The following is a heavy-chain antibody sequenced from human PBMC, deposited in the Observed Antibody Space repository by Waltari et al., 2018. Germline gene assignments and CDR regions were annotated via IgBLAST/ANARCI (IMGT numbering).Heavy chain of an antibody. D-gene: IGHD5-18*01. CDR1: GCSIHNNNDF. J-gene: IGHJ4*02. Sequence: RLQLQESGPGLVKPSDTLSLTFTFSGCSIHNNNDFWAWIRQAPGKGREWIGSIYSRGTTFDNPSRKSRVTLSVETSNKQFALRLNSVTAADTAVYYCARDRAQAMVGAYRHFDYWGQGAQVTVSS. CDR3: ARDRAQAMVGAYRHFDY. CDR2: IYSRGTT. V-gene: IGHV4-39*06.